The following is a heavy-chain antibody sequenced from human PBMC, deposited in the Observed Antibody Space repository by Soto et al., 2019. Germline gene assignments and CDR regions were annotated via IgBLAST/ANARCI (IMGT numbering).Heavy chain of an antibody. Sequence: ASVKVSCKASGYTFTTYTLQWVRQAPGQRLEWMGYINAGSGATMLSQKFQGRVTITRDTSASTVYMELSSLRSEDTAAYYCAREDGSGTYYRGHLDSWGQGTLVTVSS. V-gene: IGHV1-3*01. D-gene: IGHD3-10*01. CDR1: GYTFTTYT. J-gene: IGHJ4*02. CDR3: AREDGSGTYYRGHLDS. CDR2: INAGSGAT.